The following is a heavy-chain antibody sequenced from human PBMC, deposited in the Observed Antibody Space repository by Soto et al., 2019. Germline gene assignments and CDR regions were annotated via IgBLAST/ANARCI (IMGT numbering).Heavy chain of an antibody. CDR1: NYSISSGYY. CDR3: AREKGHSNLFDI. D-gene: IGHD4-4*01. V-gene: IGHV4-38-2*02. CDR2: VYQSVST. Sequence: PSETLSLTCAVSNYSISSGYYWAWIRQSPGKGLEWIGSVYQSVSTYYNPSLESRVSILVDISENHFSLRLNSVTAADTAVYFCAREKGHSNLFDIWGQGILVTVSS. J-gene: IGHJ4*02.